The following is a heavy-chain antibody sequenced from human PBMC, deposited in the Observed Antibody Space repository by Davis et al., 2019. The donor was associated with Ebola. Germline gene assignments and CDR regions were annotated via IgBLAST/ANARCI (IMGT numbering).Heavy chain of an antibody. D-gene: IGHD2-21*02. V-gene: IGHV3-21*01. Sequence: GESLKISCAASEFTFSDYSMNWVRQAPGKGLEWVSSISSSSFYIYYADSVKGRFTISRDNSKNTLYLQMNSLRAEDTAVYYCVRDPALVVTGGGWFFGLWGRGTLVTVSS. CDR2: ISSSSFYI. J-gene: IGHJ2*01. CDR1: EFTFSDYS. CDR3: VRDPALVVTGGGWFFGL.